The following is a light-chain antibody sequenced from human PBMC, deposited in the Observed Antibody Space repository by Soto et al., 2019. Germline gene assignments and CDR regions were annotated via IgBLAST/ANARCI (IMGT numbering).Light chain of an antibody. V-gene: IGLV2-14*03. CDR1: SSYVGAYDY. CDR2: EVS. J-gene: IGLJ1*01. CDR3: ASHTTTNTRV. Sequence: QSVLTQPASVSGSPGQSIAISCTGTSSYVGAYDYVSWYQQHPDRAPRLVIYEVSNRPSGVSNRFSGSKSVNTATLTISGLQAEDEADYYCASHTTTNTRVFGTGTKVTVL.